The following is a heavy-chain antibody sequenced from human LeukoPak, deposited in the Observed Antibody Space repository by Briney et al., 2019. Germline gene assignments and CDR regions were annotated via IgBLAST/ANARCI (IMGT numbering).Heavy chain of an antibody. CDR3: AKCGYSGCHLIDY. CDR1: GFAFSSSA. Sequence: GGSLRLSCAASGFAFSSSAMAWVRQAPGKGLEWVSAISVSGGITYYADSVKGRFTISRDNSKNTLYLQMNSPRAEDTAVYYCAKCGYSGCHLIDYWGQGTLVTVSS. CDR2: ISVSGGIT. D-gene: IGHD5-12*01. J-gene: IGHJ4*02. V-gene: IGHV3-23*01.